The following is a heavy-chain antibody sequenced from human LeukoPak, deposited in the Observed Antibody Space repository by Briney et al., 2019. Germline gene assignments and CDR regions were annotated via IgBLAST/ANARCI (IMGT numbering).Heavy chain of an antibody. CDR3: ARSTQSSYTNSSRRHFDS. CDR1: GGSISSDY. D-gene: IGHD6-6*01. CDR2: IYYSGST. V-gene: IGHV4-59*01. J-gene: IGHJ4*02. Sequence: SETLSLTCTVSGGSISSDYWNWIREPPGKGLEWIGNIYYSGSTDYNPSLKSRVTISVDTSKSQFSLRLSSVTAADTTAYYCARSTQSSYTNSSRRHFDSWGQGSLVTVSS.